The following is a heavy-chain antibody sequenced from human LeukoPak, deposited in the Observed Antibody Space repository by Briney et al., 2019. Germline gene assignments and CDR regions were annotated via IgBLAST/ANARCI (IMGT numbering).Heavy chain of an antibody. CDR1: GYTFTGYY. Sequence: ASVKVSCKASGYTFTGYYMHWVRQAPGQGLEWMGWINPNSGGTNYAQKFQGRVTMTRDTSISTAYMELSRLRSDDAAVYYCARSPVYYYYYMDVWGKGTTVTVSS. CDR3: ARSPVYYYYYMDV. V-gene: IGHV1-2*02. J-gene: IGHJ6*03. CDR2: INPNSGGT.